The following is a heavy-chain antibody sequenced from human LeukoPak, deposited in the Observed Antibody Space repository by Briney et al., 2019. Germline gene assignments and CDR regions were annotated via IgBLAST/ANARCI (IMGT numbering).Heavy chain of an antibody. CDR1: EFTFSSYA. D-gene: IGHD2-2*01. CDR3: AKDYCSSTSCTIFDY. CDR2: ISGSGGST. V-gene: IGHV3-23*01. Sequence: GGSLRLSCAASEFTFSSYAMSWVRQAPGKGLEWVSAISGSGGSTYYADSVKGRFTISRDNSKNTLYLQMNSLRAEDTAVYYCAKDYCSSTSCTIFDYWGQGTLVTVSS. J-gene: IGHJ4*02.